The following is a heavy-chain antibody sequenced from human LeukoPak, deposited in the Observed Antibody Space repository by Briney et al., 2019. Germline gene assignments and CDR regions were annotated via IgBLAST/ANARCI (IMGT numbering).Heavy chain of an antibody. Sequence: GGSLRLSCAASGFTFSDYYMSWIRQAPGKGLEWVSYISSSGSTIYYADSVKGRFTISRDNAKNSLYLQMNSLRAEDTAVYYCYGSGSYSVPPTGYGMDVWGQGTTVTVSS. CDR2: ISSSGSTI. D-gene: IGHD3-10*01. J-gene: IGHJ6*02. CDR3: YGSGSYSVPPTGYGMDV. CDR1: GFTFSDYY. V-gene: IGHV3-11*01.